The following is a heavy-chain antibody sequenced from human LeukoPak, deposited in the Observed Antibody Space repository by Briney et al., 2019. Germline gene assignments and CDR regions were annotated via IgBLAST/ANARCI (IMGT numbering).Heavy chain of an antibody. V-gene: IGHV3-48*03. CDR1: AFTFSGYE. J-gene: IGHJ3*02. D-gene: IGHD6-6*01. CDR3: VRGETRRSSGAFDI. Sequence: GGSLRLSCAASAFTFSGYELNWVRQAPGKGLEWISYISSSGSIINYADSVKGRFTISRDNAKNSLYLQMNSLRAEDTAVYYCVRGETRRSSGAFDIWGQGTMVTVSS. CDR2: ISSSGSII.